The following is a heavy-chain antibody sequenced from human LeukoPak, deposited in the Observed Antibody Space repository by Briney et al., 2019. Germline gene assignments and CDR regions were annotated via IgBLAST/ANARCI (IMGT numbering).Heavy chain of an antibody. Sequence: SETLSLTCTVSGGSISSYYWSWIRQPPGKGLEWIGFIDYTGSTNYNPSLKSRVTISVDTSKNQFSLKLSSVTAADTAVYHCARGTSLRFDYWGQGTLVTVSS. CDR1: GGSISSYY. J-gene: IGHJ4*02. V-gene: IGHV4-59*08. CDR3: ARGTSLRFDY. CDR2: IDYTGST. D-gene: IGHD5-12*01.